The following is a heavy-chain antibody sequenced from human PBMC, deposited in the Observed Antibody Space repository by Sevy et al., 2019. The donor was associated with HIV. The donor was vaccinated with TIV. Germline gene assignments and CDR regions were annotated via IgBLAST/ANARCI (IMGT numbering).Heavy chain of an antibody. V-gene: IGHV3-53*01. Sequence: GGSLRLSCAASGFTVSSNYMSWVRQGPGKGLEWVSVIYSGGSTYYADSVKGRFTVFRDNSNNTLYLQMNTLRADDTSVYYCARVRTVAETYGIDVWGQGTTVTVSS. CDR1: GFTVSSNY. J-gene: IGHJ6*02. D-gene: IGHD2-15*01. CDR2: IYSGGST. CDR3: ARVRTVAETYGIDV.